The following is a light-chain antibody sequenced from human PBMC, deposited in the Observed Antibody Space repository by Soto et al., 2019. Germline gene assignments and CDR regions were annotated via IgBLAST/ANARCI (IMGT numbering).Light chain of an antibody. J-gene: IGLJ3*02. CDR3: CSYGGYFWV. CDR2: DVT. CDR1: SSDVGGYDY. V-gene: IGLV2-11*01. Sequence: QSALTQPRSVSGSPGQSVTISCTGTSSDVGGYDYVSWFQHHPGKVPKLMIYDVTKRPSGVPDRFSAPKSGNTASLTISGLQAEDEADYYCCSYGGYFWVFGGGTKVTVL.